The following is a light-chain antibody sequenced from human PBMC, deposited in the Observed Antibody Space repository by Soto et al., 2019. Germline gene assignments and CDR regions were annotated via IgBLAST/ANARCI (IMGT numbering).Light chain of an antibody. V-gene: IGKV3-20*01. Sequence: EIVLTQSPGTLSLSPGERATLSCRASQSVSSSYLAWYQQKPGQAPRLLIYGASSRAPGIPDSFSGSGSGTDFTLSISRLEPEDFAVYYCQQYGSSPRTFGQGTKLEIK. J-gene: IGKJ2*01. CDR2: GAS. CDR1: QSVSSSY. CDR3: QQYGSSPRT.